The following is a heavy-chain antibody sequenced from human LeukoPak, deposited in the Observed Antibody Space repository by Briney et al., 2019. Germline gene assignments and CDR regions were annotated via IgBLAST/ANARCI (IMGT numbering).Heavy chain of an antibody. Sequence: GRSLRLSCAASGFTFSSYAMHWVRQAPGKGLEWVAVISYDGSNKYYADSVKGRFTISRDNSKNTLYLQMNSLRAEDTAVYYCARDLACGGDCYLAYWGQGTLVTVSS. CDR2: ISYDGSNK. V-gene: IGHV3-30-3*01. J-gene: IGHJ4*02. D-gene: IGHD2-21*02. CDR3: ARDLACGGDCYLAY. CDR1: GFTFSSYA.